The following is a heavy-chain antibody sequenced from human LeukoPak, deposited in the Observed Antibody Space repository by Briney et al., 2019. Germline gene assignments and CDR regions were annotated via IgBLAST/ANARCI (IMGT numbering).Heavy chain of an antibody. CDR1: GGSISSYY. CDR2: IYYSGST. J-gene: IGHJ4*02. V-gene: IGHV4-59*01. CDR3: ARVMEYQLLFDY. Sequence: SETLSLTCTVSGGSISSYYWSWIRQPPGKGLEWIGYIYYSGSTNYNPSLKSRVTISVDTSKNQFSLKLSSVTAADTAVYYCARVMEYQLLFDYWGQGTLVTVSS. D-gene: IGHD2-2*01.